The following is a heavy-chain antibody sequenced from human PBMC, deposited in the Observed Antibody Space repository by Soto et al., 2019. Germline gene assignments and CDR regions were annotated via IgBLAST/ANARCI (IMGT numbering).Heavy chain of an antibody. CDR2: ISYDGSNK. D-gene: IGHD6-13*01. J-gene: IGHJ4*02. Sequence: PGGSLRLSCAASGFTFSSYAMHWVRQAPGKGLEWVAVISYDGSNKYYADSVKGRFTISRDNSKNTLYLQMNSLRAEDTAVYFCARAESSSWHVFDCWGQGTLVTVSS. V-gene: IGHV3-30-3*01. CDR3: ARAESSSWHVFDC. CDR1: GFTFSSYA.